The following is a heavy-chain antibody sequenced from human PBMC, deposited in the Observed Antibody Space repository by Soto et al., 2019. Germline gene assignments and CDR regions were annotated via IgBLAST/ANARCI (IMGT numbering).Heavy chain of an antibody. Sequence: GGSLRLSCAASGFTFSNYEMDWVRQAPGKGLQWLSYITSAGGTKYYADSVKGRFTISRDNAKNPLYLQMDNLRAEDTAVYYGAKGNSPVDIYWGQGTLVTVPQ. V-gene: IGHV3-48*03. CDR3: AKGNSPVDIY. D-gene: IGHD2-21*01. J-gene: IGHJ4*02. CDR2: ITSAGGTK. CDR1: GFTFSNYE.